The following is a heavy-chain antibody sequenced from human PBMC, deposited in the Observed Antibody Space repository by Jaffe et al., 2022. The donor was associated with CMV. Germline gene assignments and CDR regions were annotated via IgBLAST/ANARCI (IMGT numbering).Heavy chain of an antibody. Sequence: QVQLVESGGGVVQPGRSLRLSCAASGFTFSSYGMHWVRQAPGKGLEWVAVISYDGSNKYYADSVKGRFTISRDNSKNTLYLQMNSLRAEDTAVYYCAKDTGYCSGGSCYSRYNWFDPWGQGTLVTVSS. V-gene: IGHV3-30*18. CDR1: GFTFSSYG. D-gene: IGHD2-15*01. J-gene: IGHJ5*02. CDR3: AKDTGYCSGGSCYSRYNWFDP. CDR2: ISYDGSNK.